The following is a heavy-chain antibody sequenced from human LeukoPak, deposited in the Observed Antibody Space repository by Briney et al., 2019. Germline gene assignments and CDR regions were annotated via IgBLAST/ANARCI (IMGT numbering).Heavy chain of an antibody. CDR3: ARDGRKWELLLDAFDI. D-gene: IGHD1-26*01. V-gene: IGHV1-18*04. J-gene: IGHJ3*02. Sequence: ASVKVSCKASGYTFTGYYMHWVRQAPGQGLEWMGWISAYNGNTNYAQKLQGRVTMTTDTSTSTAYMELRSLRSDDTAVYYCARDGRKWELLLDAFDIWGQGTMVTVSS. CDR2: ISAYNGNT. CDR1: GYTFTGYY.